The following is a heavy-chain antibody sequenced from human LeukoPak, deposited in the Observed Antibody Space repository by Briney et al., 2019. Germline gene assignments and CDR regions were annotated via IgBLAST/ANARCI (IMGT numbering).Heavy chain of an antibody. CDR2: ISSSGSTI. Sequence: PGGSLRLSCAASGFTFSDYYMSWIRQAPAKGLEWVSYISSSGSTIYYADSVKGRFTISRDNAKNSLYLQMNSLRAEDTAVYYCARVAAGTTVTAYYYYYYMDVWGKGTTVTVSS. CDR1: GFTFSDYY. D-gene: IGHD4-17*01. V-gene: IGHV3-11*04. CDR3: ARVAAGTTVTAYYYYYYMDV. J-gene: IGHJ6*03.